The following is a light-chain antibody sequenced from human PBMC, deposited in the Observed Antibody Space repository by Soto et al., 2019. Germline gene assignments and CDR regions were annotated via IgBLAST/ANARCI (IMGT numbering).Light chain of an antibody. CDR2: ETS. CDR1: SSDFGSYKF. CDR3: FSFTSPNTHV. Sequence: QSALTQPASVSGSPGQSVTISCTGTSSDFGSYKFVSWYQHHPGKVPKVIIYETSKRPSGVSDRFSGSKSGNTASLTISGLQAEDEAVYYCFSFTSPNTHVSGSGTKLTAL. V-gene: IGLV2-23*01. J-gene: IGLJ1*01.